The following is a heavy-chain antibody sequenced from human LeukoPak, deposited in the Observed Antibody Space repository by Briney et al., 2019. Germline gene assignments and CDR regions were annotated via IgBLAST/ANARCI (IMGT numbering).Heavy chain of an antibody. Sequence: GGSLRLSCAASGFTFSDHYIDWVRQAPGKGLEWVGRTRDKAKSHTTEYAASVKGRFTISRDDLKNSLYLQMNSLKTEDTAVYYCARAISGSYHDYWGQGTLVTVSS. D-gene: IGHD1-26*01. CDR3: ARAISGSYHDY. V-gene: IGHV3-72*01. CDR1: GFTFSDHY. CDR2: TRDKAKSHTT. J-gene: IGHJ4*02.